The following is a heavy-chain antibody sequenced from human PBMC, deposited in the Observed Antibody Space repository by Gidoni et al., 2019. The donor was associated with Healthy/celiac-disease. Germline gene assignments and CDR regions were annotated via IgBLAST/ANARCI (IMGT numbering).Heavy chain of an antibody. CDR1: GGPFSSYA. J-gene: IGHJ5*02. V-gene: IGHV1-69*01. CDR3: ARDLSSIAARGWFDP. D-gene: IGHD6-6*01. Sequence: QVQLVQSGAEVKKPGSSVKVSCKASGGPFSSYAISWVRQAPGQGLEWMGGIIPIFGTANYAQKFQGRVTITADESTSTAYMELSSLRSEDTAVYYCARDLSSIAARGWFDPWGQGTLVTVSS. CDR2: IIPIFGTA.